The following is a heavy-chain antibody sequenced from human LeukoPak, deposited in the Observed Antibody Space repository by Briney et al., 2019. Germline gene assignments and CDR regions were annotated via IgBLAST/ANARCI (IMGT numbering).Heavy chain of an antibody. Sequence: SQPLSLTCTVSGGSISSGSYYWSWIRQPAGKGLEWIGRIYTSGSTNYNPSLKSRVTISEDTSKNQFSLKLSSVTAADTAVYYCARESKYSGSSYWGQGTLVTVSS. CDR3: ARESKYSGSSY. V-gene: IGHV4-61*02. CDR2: IYTSGST. CDR1: GGSISSGSYY. J-gene: IGHJ4*02. D-gene: IGHD1-26*01.